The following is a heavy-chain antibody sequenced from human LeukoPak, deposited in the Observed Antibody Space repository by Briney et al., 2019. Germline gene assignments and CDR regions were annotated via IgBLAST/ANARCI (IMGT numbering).Heavy chain of an antibody. Sequence: GGSLRLSCAASGFTFDDYGMSWVRQAPGKGLEWVSGINWNGGSTGYADSVKGRFTISRDNAKNSLYLQMNSLRAEDTALYYCARVFRDYCSGGSCTIRWLDYWGQGTLVTVSS. J-gene: IGHJ4*02. V-gene: IGHV3-20*04. CDR2: INWNGGST. CDR3: ARVFRDYCSGGSCTIRWLDY. D-gene: IGHD2-15*01. CDR1: GFTFDDYG.